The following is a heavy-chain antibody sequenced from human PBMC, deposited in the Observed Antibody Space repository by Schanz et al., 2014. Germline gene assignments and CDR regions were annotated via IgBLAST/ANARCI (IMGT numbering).Heavy chain of an antibody. CDR3: ARDRRLQRQSGWDY. CDR2: ISYDGSHK. D-gene: IGHD3-10*01. J-gene: IGHJ4*02. Sequence: QVQLVESGGGVVQPGRSLRLSCAASGFTFSNFAIHWVRQAPGKGLEWVAVISYDGSHKDYAASVRGRFTISRDNSKNTVYLQMNSLRSDDTAVYYCARDRRLQRQSGWDYWGQGTLVTVSS. CDR1: GFTFSNFA. V-gene: IGHV3-30*04.